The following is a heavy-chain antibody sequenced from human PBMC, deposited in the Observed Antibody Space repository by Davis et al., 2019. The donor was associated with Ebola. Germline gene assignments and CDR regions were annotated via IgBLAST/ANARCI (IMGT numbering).Heavy chain of an antibody. Sequence: PGGSLRLSCAASGFVFSSYVMSWVRRAPGKGLEWVSTLGLSADTYYADSVKGRFTISRDNSRNTLHLQMNSLRVEDTAIYYCAKHWGVWGSYRYYSWFDPWGQGTLVTVSS. V-gene: IGHV3-23*01. CDR2: LGLSADT. CDR1: GFVFSSYV. CDR3: AKHWGVWGSYRYYSWFDP. D-gene: IGHD3-16*02. J-gene: IGHJ5*02.